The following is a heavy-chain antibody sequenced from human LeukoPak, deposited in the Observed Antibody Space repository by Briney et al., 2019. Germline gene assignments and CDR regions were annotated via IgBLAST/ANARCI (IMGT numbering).Heavy chain of an antibody. CDR3: AREGGFYRPLDY. CDR2: VHLDGRT. CDR1: GGSVINTNW. V-gene: IGHV4-4*02. D-gene: IGHD3-3*01. J-gene: IGHJ4*02. Sequence: SETLSLTCGVSGGSVINTNWWTWVRQPPGKGLEWIGEVHLDGRTNYNPSLESRLTMSVDVSENQVSLKLTTVTAADTAVYYCAREGGFYRPLDYSGQGTLVTVSS.